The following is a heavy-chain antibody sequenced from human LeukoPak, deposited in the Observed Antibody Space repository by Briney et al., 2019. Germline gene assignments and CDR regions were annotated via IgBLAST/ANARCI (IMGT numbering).Heavy chain of an antibody. D-gene: IGHD3-3*01. Sequence: PSETLSLTCAVYGGSFSGYYWSWIRQPPGKGLEWIGGINHSGSTTYNPSLKSRVTISVDTSKNQFSLKLTSVTAADTAVYYCARPGDFWSGYYWAYWGQGTLVTVSS. CDR1: GGSFSGYY. V-gene: IGHV4-34*01. CDR3: ARPGDFWSGYYWAY. CDR2: INHSGST. J-gene: IGHJ4*02.